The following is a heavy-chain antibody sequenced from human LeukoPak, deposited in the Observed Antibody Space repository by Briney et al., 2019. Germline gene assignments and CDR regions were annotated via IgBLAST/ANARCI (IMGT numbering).Heavy chain of an antibody. V-gene: IGHV4-4*07. CDR3: ARDRYSGYDSDAFDI. CDR2: IYTSGST. Sequence: SETLSLTCTVSGGSISSYYWSWIRQPAGKGLEWIGRIYTSGSTNYNPSLKSRVTMSVDTSKNQFSLKLSSVTAADTAVYYCARDRYSGYDSDAFDIWGQGTMVTVSS. J-gene: IGHJ3*02. CDR1: GGSISSYY. D-gene: IGHD5-12*01.